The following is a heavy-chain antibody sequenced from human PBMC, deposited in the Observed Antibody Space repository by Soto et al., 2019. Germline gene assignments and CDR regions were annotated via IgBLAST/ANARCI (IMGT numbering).Heavy chain of an antibody. CDR3: GRRDDFWNGYIDY. Sequence: QVQLVQSGAEVKKPGASVKVSCKASGYTFTSYGISWVRQAPGQGLEWMGWISAYNGKTNYAQKLQGRVTMTTDTSTSTPYMELSRLRSDATAVYYCGRRDDFWNGYIDYWGQGTLVTVSS. J-gene: IGHJ4*02. D-gene: IGHD3-3*01. V-gene: IGHV1-18*01. CDR1: GYTFTSYG. CDR2: ISAYNGKT.